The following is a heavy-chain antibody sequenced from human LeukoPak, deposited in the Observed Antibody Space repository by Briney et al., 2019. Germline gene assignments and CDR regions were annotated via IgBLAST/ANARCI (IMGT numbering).Heavy chain of an antibody. J-gene: IGHJ4*02. CDR1: GYTFTDYY. Sequence: GASVKVSCKASGYTFTDYYILWVRQAPGQGLEWMGWMNPNSGGTNYAQKFQGRVTMTRDTSISTAYMELSRLISDDTAVYYCARERDWVQDYWGQGTLVSVSS. CDR2: MNPNSGGT. D-gene: IGHD3/OR15-3a*01. CDR3: ARERDWVQDY. V-gene: IGHV1-2*02.